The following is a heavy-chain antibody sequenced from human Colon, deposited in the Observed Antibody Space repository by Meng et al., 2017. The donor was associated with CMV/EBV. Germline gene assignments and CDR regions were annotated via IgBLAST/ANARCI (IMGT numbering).Heavy chain of an antibody. CDR1: GYTFTDHY. D-gene: IGHD3-16*02. CDR2: MNPNSGET. CDR3: AVIVPATDYSYGTDV. Sequence: ASVKVSCKASGYTFTDHYIHWVRQAPGQGREWMGWMNPNSGETGFAQKFQGRITMTRDTSISTAYLELSTLKSEDTALYFCAVIVPATDYSYGTDVWGQGTTVTVSS. V-gene: IGHV1-8*02. J-gene: IGHJ6*02.